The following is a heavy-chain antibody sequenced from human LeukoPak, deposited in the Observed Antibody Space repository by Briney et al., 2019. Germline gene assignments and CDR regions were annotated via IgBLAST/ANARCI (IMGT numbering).Heavy chain of an antibody. CDR2: ISANDGNT. D-gene: IGHD3-10*01. CDR3: ARESHVTREDY. V-gene: IGHV1-18*01. CDR1: GYTFTSYG. J-gene: IGHJ4*02. Sequence: ASVKVSCKASGYTFTSYGITWVRQAPGQGLEWMGWISANDGNTDYPQKLQGRVTMTTDTSTSTAYMELRSLRSDDTAVYYCARESHVTREDYWGQGTLVTVSS.